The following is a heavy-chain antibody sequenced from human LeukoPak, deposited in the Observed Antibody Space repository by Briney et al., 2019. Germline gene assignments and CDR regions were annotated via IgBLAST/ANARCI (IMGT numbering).Heavy chain of an antibody. CDR1: GFTFRTNA. D-gene: IGHD3-16*02. CDR3: ARDLLGYNYHYMDV. CDR2: ISSNSSYI. V-gene: IGHV3-21*01. J-gene: IGHJ6*03. Sequence: PGGSLRLSCAASGFTFRTNAMSWVRQAPGKGLEWVSSISSNSSYIYYADSVKGRFTISRDNAKHSLYLQMNSLRAEDTAVYYCARDLLGYNYHYMDVWGKGTTVTVSS.